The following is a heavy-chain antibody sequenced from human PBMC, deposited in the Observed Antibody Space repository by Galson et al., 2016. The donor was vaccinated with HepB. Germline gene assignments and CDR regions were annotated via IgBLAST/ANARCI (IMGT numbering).Heavy chain of an antibody. CDR3: ARGSEILTGYYAY. V-gene: IGHV1/OR15-3*02. J-gene: IGHJ4*02. Sequence: SVKVSCKASGYTFTDYYLHWVRQAPGHGLEWMGLINAGNGNTKYSQKFQGRVTITRDTSASTAYMDLSSLRSEDTALYYCARGSEILTGYYAYWGQGTLITVSS. D-gene: IGHD3-9*01. CDR1: GYTFTDYY. CDR2: INAGNGNT.